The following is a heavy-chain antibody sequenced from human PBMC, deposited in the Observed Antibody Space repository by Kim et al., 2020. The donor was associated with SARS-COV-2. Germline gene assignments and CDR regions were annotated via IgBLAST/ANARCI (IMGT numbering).Heavy chain of an antibody. D-gene: IGHD1-26*01. J-gene: IGHJ4*02. Sequence: GGSLRLSCAASGFTFSNAWMSWVRQAPGKGLEWVGRIKSKTDGGTTDYAAPVKGRFTISRDDSKNTLYLQMNSLKTEDTAVYYCTPYLSGSYTLPWWGQGTLVTVSS. V-gene: IGHV3-15*01. CDR3: TPYLSGSYTLPW. CDR1: GFTFSNAW. CDR2: IKSKTDGGTT.